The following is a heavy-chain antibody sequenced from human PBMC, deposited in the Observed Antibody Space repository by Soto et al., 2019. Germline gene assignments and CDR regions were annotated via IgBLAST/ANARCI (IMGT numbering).Heavy chain of an antibody. D-gene: IGHD2-2*02. CDR3: AKVGSPCSSTSCYKVYYYMDV. CDR2: ISGSGGST. V-gene: IGHV3-23*01. Sequence: PGGSLRLSCAASGFTFSSYAMSWVRQAPGKGLEWVSAISGSGGSTYYADSVKGRFTISRDNSKNTLYLQMNSLRAEDTAVYYCAKVGSPCSSTSCYKVYYYMDVWGKGTTVTVSS. J-gene: IGHJ6*03. CDR1: GFTFSSYA.